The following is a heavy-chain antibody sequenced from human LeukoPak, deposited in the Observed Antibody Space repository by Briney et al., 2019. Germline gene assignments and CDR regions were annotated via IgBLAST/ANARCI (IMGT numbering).Heavy chain of an antibody. Sequence: ASVKVSCKASGYTFTGYYMHWVRQAPGQGLEWMGWINPNSGGTNYAQKFQGRVTMTRDTSISTAYMELSRLRSDDTAVYYCASTYFGDGPYSGYEGAFDIWGQGTMVTVSS. CDR3: ASTYFGDGPYSGYEGAFDI. J-gene: IGHJ3*02. CDR2: INPNSGGT. D-gene: IGHD5-12*01. CDR1: GYTFTGYY. V-gene: IGHV1-2*02.